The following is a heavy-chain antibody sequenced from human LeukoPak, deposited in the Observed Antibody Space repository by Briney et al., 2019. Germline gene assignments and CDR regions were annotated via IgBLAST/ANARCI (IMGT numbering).Heavy chain of an antibody. CDR2: IKSKTDGGTT. V-gene: IGHV3-15*01. J-gene: IGHJ5*02. Sequence: PGGSLRLSCAASGFTFSNAWMSWVRQAPGKGLEWVGRIKSKTDGGTTDYAASVKGRFTISRDNAKNSLYLQMNSLRAEDTAVYYCARDVYERDWFDPWGQGTLVTVSS. CDR3: ARDVYERDWFDP. D-gene: IGHD5/OR15-5a*01. CDR1: GFTFSNAW.